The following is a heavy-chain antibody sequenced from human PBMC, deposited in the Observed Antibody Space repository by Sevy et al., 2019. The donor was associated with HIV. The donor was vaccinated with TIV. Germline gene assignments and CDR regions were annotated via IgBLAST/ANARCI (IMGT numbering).Heavy chain of an antibody. D-gene: IGHD6-19*01. J-gene: IGHJ4*02. CDR1: GFSVSRNH. V-gene: IGHV3-53*01. CDR2: IYSDGTT. Sequence: GGSLRLSCAASGFSVSRNHINWVRQAPGKGQEWISVIYSDGTTQYADSVKGRFTISRDTSNNTVYLQVSSLRADDTAVYYCARRLSSPWYFDFWGQGTLVTVSS. CDR3: ARRLSSPWYFDF.